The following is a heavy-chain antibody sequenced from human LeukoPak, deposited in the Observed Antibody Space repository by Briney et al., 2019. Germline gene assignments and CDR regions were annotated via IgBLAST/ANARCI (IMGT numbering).Heavy chain of an antibody. D-gene: IGHD5-18*01. CDR3: AKDREYSYGLDY. Sequence: GRSLRLSCAASGFTFSSYGMHWVRQAPGKGLEGVAVIWYDGSNKYYADSVKGRFTISRDNSKNTLYLQMNSLRAEDTAVYYCAKDREYSYGLDYWGQGTLVTVSS. J-gene: IGHJ4*02. CDR1: GFTFSSYG. CDR2: IWYDGSNK. V-gene: IGHV3-33*06.